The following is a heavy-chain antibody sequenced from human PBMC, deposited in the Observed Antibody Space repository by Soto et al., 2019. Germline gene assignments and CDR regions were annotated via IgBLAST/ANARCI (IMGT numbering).Heavy chain of an antibody. CDR2: IWYDGSNK. CDR3: ERSPSHGGCTSYPGYGMDM. D-gene: IGHD2-2*01. CDR1: GFTFSTYG. V-gene: IGHV3-33*01. J-gene: IGHJ6*02. Sequence: PGGSLRLSCAASGFTFSTYGMHWVRQAPGKGLEWAAVIWYDGSNKYYADSVKGRFTISRDNSKNTLYLQMNSLRVEDTAVYYCERSPSHGGCTSYPGYGMDMWGQGATVTVSS.